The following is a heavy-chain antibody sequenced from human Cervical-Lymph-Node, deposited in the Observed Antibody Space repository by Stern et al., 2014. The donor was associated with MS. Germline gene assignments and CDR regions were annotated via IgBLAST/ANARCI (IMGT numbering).Heavy chain of an antibody. J-gene: IGHJ4*02. CDR2: LYYSGST. V-gene: IGHV4-59*01. Sequence: QVQLQESGPGLVKPSETLSLMCSVSSGFIGNNYWSWIRQPPGKGLEWIGHLYYSGSTYYNPSLKSPVTISLDTSTNQWSLSLASVTAAYTAVYYCSRAGPYDYIWGNLRHRAFYFDSWGQGALVTVSS. CDR3: SRAGPYDYIWGNLRHRAFYFDS. D-gene: IGHD3-16*01. CDR1: SGFIGNNY.